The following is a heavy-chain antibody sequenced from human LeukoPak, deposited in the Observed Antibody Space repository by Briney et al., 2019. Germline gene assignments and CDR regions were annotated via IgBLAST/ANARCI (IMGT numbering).Heavy chain of an antibody. J-gene: IGHJ2*01. CDR1: GGSITTYY. CDR3: AKVSMSGGCLYWYCDL. CDR2: IYYSGST. V-gene: IGHV4-59*01. D-gene: IGHD2-15*01. Sequence: PSETLSLTCSVSGGSITTYYWTWIRQPPGKGLEWIGYIYYSGSTNYNPSLNNRVTMSIDTSKNQFSLMLTSVTAADTAIYYCAKVSMSGGCLYWYCDLWGGGTPDPVSA.